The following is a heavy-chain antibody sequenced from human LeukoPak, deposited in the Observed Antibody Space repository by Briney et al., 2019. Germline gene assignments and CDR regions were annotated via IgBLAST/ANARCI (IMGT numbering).Heavy chain of an antibody. V-gene: IGHV1-2*02. Sequence: GSVKLSCKASGYTFTDYHLHWVRQAPGQGLEWMGYINLRNGHFKFADNFQGRATMTRDPSISTLYLYLRGLTPDEKAMYYCERDPQYTFGYPTYDYWGQGTLVTVSS. CDR3: ERDPQYTFGYPTYDY. CDR1: GYTFTDYH. CDR2: INLRNGHF. J-gene: IGHJ4*02. D-gene: IGHD2-2*03.